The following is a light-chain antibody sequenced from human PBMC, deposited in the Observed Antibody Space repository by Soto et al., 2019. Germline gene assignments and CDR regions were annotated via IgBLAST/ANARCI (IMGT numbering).Light chain of an antibody. V-gene: IGKV3-11*01. Sequence: EIVLTQSPATLSLSPGERATLSCRASQSVSSYLAWYQQKPGQAPRLLIYDASNRATGIPARFSGSGSGTDFTLTISSLEPEDFATYFCQHYDTFSWTFGQGTKVEMK. CDR2: DAS. CDR3: QHYDTFSWT. J-gene: IGKJ1*01. CDR1: QSVSSY.